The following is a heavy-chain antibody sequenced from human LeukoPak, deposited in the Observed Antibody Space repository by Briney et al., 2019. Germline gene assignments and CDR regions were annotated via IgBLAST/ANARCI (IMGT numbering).Heavy chain of an antibody. J-gene: IGHJ3*02. Sequence: SETLSLTCTVSGGSISSYYWSWIRQPPGKGLEWIGYIYYSGSTNYNPSLKSRVTISVDTSKYQFSLKLSSVTAADAAVYYCARARYYYDSSGYYFGAFDIWGQGTMVTVSS. CDR3: ARARYYYDSSGYYFGAFDI. CDR2: IYYSGST. D-gene: IGHD3-22*01. CDR1: GGSISSYY. V-gene: IGHV4-59*01.